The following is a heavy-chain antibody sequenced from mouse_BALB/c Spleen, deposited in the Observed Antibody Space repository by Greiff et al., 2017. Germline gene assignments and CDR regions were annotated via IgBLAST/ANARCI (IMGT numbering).Heavy chain of an antibody. CDR3: ARNANWDVYFDY. J-gene: IGHJ2*01. V-gene: IGHV2-6-4*01. Sequence: VQVVESGPGLVAPSQSLSITCTVSGFSLSRYSVHWVRQPPGTGLEWLGMIWGGGSTDYNSALKSRLSISKDNSKRQVFLKMNSLQTDDTAMYYCARNANWDVYFDYWGQGTTLTVSS. D-gene: IGHD4-1*01. CDR2: IWGGGST. CDR1: GFSLSRYS.